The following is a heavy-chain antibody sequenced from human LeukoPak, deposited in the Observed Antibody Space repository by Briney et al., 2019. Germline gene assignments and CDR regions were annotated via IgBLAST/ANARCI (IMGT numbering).Heavy chain of an antibody. J-gene: IGHJ4*02. D-gene: IGHD3-9*01. V-gene: IGHV1-2*02. CDR3: ARLYDILTGYLGIDY. CDR1: GYTFTGYY. CDR2: INPNSGGT. Sequence: GASMKVSCKASGYTFTGYYMHWVRQAPGQGLEWMGWINPNSGGTNYAQKFQGRVTMTRDTSISTAYMELSRLRSDDTAVYYCARLYDILTGYLGIDYWGQGTLVTVSS.